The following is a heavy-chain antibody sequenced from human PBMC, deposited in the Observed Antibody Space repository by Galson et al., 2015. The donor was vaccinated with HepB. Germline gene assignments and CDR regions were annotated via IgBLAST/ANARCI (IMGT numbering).Heavy chain of an antibody. V-gene: IGHV1-69*13. Sequence: SVKVSCKASGGTVNIYAITWVRQAPGQGLEWMGRIIPMFGKADSAQKFQDRVTINADESTSTAYMELSSLRSEDTAVYFCARSYNKWSPPYYYYGMDVWGQGTTVTVSS. CDR2: IIPMFGKA. D-gene: IGHD2-15*01. CDR1: GGTVNIYA. CDR3: ARSYNKWSPPYYYYGMDV. J-gene: IGHJ6*02.